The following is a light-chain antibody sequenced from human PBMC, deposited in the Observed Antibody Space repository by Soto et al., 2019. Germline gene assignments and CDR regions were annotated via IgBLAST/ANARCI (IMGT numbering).Light chain of an antibody. CDR1: QSVSNN. J-gene: IGKJ4*01. CDR3: QQYNNWPPLT. Sequence: EIVMTHSPATLSVSPGERATLSCRASQSVSNNLAWYQQRPGQAPRLLIYGASTRATGIPARFSGSGSGTEFTLTISSLQSEDFVVYYCQQYNNWPPLTFGGGTKVEIK. CDR2: GAS. V-gene: IGKV3-15*01.